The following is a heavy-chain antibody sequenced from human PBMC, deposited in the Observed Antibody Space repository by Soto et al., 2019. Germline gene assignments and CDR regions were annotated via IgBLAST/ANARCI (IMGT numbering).Heavy chain of an antibody. Sequence: GGSLRLSCAASGFTFSSSAMNWVRQAPGKGLEWVSIISDSGGSNKYYADSVKGRFTISRDNSKNTLYLQMNSLRAEDTAVYYCAKDSWNYSPLSYGMDVWGQGTTVTVSS. CDR2: ISDSGGSNK. CDR3: AKDSWNYSPLSYGMDV. D-gene: IGHD1-7*01. CDR1: GFTFSSSA. V-gene: IGHV3-NL1*01. J-gene: IGHJ6*02.